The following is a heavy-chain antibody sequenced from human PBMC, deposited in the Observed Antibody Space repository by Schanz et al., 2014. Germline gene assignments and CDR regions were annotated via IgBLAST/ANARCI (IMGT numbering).Heavy chain of an antibody. CDR1: GFTFSNSP. D-gene: IGHD3-10*01. V-gene: IGHV3-30*04. CDR2: ISYDGSIT. Sequence: QVQLVESGGGVVQPGRSLRLSCAASGFTFSNSPLHWVRQAPGKGLDWVAVISYDGSITYYADSVKDRFTISRDNSKNIMFLQMNSLKTEDTAVYYCARDGRFDSINAFDFWGQGTMVTVSS. CDR3: ARDGRFDSINAFDF. J-gene: IGHJ3*01.